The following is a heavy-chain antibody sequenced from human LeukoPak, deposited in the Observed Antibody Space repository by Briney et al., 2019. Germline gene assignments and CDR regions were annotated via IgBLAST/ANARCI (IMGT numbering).Heavy chain of an antibody. CDR2: IYYSGST. V-gene: IGHV4-39*07. CDR3: TRGRALLTGPGFDI. CDR1: GGSISSSSYY. Sequence: PSETLSLTCTVSGGSISSSSYYWGWIRQPPGKGLEWIGSIYYSGSTYYNPSLKSRVTISVDTSKNQFSLKLSSVTAADTAVYYCTRGRALLTGPGFDIWGHGTMVTVSS. J-gene: IGHJ3*02.